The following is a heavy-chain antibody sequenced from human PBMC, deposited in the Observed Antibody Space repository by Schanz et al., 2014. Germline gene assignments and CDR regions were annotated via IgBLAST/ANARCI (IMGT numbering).Heavy chain of an antibody. CDR3: YGMDV. V-gene: IGHV4-4*07. CDR2: YSPGGAT. Sequence: QVQVLQAGPGVVKPSETLSLTCTFSGVSMGNFYWSWIRRPAGKGLEWIGRYSPGGATNYNPSLKSRVTISIDTSKNQFSLRLPSVTAADTAVYYCYGMDVWGQGTTVTVSS. CDR1: GVSMGNFY. J-gene: IGHJ6*02.